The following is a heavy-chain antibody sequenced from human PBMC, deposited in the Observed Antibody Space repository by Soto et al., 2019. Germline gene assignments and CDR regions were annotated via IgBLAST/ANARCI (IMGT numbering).Heavy chain of an antibody. CDR2: IYYSGST. CDR1: GGSISSYY. Sequence: SETLSLTCTVSGGSISSYYWSWIRQPPGKGLEWIGYIYYSGSTNYNPSLKSRVTISVDTSKNQFSLKLNSVTAADTAVYYCARQRVVPAAQGLYYMDVWGKGTTVTVSS. V-gene: IGHV4-59*08. J-gene: IGHJ6*03. CDR3: ARQRVVPAAQGLYYMDV. D-gene: IGHD2-2*01.